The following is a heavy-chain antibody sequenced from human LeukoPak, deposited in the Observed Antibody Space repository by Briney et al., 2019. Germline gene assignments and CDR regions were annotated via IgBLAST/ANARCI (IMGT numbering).Heavy chain of an antibody. V-gene: IGHV3-23*01. CDR2: ISAGGDNT. Sequence: GGSLRLSCAAWGFTFSNYDMRGVRQAPGKGLQWVSDISAGGDNTDYADSVQGRFTIYRDNSKNTVYLQMNSLRAEDTAVYYCPLPAPGGNWFDPWGPGTLVTVSS. J-gene: IGHJ5*01. CDR1: GFTFSNYD. D-gene: IGHD2-2*01. CDR3: PLPAPGGNWFDP.